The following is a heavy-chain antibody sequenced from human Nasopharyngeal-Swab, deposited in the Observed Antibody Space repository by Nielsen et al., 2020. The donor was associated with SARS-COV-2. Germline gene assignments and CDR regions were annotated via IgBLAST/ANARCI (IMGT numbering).Heavy chain of an antibody. D-gene: IGHD3-22*01. CDR3: AKDGAYDTMIVVVIKGPAFDI. Sequence: GSLRLSCAASGFTFSSYGMHWVRQAPGKGLEWVAFIRYDGSNKYYADSVKGRFTISRDNSKNTLYLQMNSLRAEDTAVYYCAKDGAYDTMIVVVIKGPAFDIWGQGTVVTVSS. V-gene: IGHV3-30*02. J-gene: IGHJ3*02. CDR1: GFTFSSYG. CDR2: IRYDGSNK.